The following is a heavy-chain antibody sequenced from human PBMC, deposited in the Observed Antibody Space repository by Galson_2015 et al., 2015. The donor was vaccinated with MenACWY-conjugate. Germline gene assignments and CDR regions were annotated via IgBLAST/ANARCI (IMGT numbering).Heavy chain of an antibody. CDR2: IYPDDSAT. CDR3: ARVRGLCSSSRCYWYYFDY. V-gene: IGHV5-51*01. D-gene: IGHD2-2*01. Sequence: QSGAEVKKPGESLKISCKGSGYSFTTYWIGWVRQMPGKGLEWMGIIYPDDSATRYTPSFQGQVTFSADKSINTAYLHWSSLKASDTAMYYCARVRGLCSSSRCYWYYFDYWARGTLVTVSS. CDR1: GYSFTTYW. J-gene: IGHJ4*02.